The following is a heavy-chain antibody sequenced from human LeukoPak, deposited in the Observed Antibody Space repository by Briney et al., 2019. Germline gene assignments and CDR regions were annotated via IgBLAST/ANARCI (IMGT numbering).Heavy chain of an antibody. CDR2: IRYDGSNK. CDR1: GFTFSSYG. V-gene: IGHV3-30*02. CDR3: ARAHWYNWNSPYYYYMDV. D-gene: IGHD1-7*01. Sequence: PGGSLRLSCAASGFTFSSYGMHWVRQAPGKGLEWVAFIRYDGSNKYYADSVKGRFTISRDNSKNTLYLQMNSLRAEDTAVYYCARAHWYNWNSPYYYYMDVWGKGTTVTVSS. J-gene: IGHJ6*03.